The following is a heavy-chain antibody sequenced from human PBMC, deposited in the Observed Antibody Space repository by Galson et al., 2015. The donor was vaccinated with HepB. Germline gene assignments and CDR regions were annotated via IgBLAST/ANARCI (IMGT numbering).Heavy chain of an antibody. CDR1: GFIFSNYW. Sequence: SLRLSCAASGFIFSNYWMTWVRQAPGKGLEYVAKIKQDGSEIHYVDSVKGRFTISRDNAKNSLYLQMDSLRAEDMAVYYCARDLRGSGWYVDYWGQGTLVTVSS. J-gene: IGHJ4*02. V-gene: IGHV3-7*01. CDR2: IKQDGSEI. CDR3: ARDLRGSGWYVDY. D-gene: IGHD6-19*01.